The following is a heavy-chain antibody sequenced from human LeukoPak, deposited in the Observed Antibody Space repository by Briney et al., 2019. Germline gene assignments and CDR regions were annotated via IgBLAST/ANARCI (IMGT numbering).Heavy chain of an antibody. CDR1: GFPFSTYA. V-gene: IGHV3-23*01. Sequence: GGSLRLSCAASGFPFSTYAMNWVRQAPGKGLEWVSVITGSGGFTQHADSVKGRFTISRDNSKNTVYLQMNSLRVEDTALYYCVRSLDYWGQGTLVTVSS. CDR2: ITGSGGFT. CDR3: VRSLDY. J-gene: IGHJ4*02.